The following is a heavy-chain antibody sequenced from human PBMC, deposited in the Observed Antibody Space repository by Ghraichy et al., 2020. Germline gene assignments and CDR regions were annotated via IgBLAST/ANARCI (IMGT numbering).Heavy chain of an antibody. V-gene: IGHV4-4*07. CDR2: IYTSGST. J-gene: IGHJ4*02. CDR3: AREADQRIAAAGTFDY. Sequence: SETLSLTCTVSGGSISSYYWSWIRQPAGKGLEWIGRIYTSGSTNYNPSLKSRVTMSVDTSKNQFSLKLSSVTAADTAVYCCAREADQRIAAAGTFDYWGQGTLVTVSS. CDR1: GGSISSYY. D-gene: IGHD6-13*01.